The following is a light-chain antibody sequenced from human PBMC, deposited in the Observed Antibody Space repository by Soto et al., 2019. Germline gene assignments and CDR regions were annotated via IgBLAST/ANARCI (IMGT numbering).Light chain of an antibody. V-gene: IGKV3-20*01. Sequence: EIVLTQSPGTLSLSPGERATLSCRASQSVSSYYLAWYQQKRGQAPMLLIYGASSRATGIPTRFSGSGSGTDFALTISRMETEDFAVYYCQHYDTPPRTFGQGTKVEI. CDR1: QSVSSYY. CDR2: GAS. J-gene: IGKJ1*01. CDR3: QHYDTPPRT.